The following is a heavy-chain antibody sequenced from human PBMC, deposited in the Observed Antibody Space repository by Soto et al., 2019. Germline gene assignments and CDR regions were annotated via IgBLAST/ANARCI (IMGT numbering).Heavy chain of an antibody. Sequence: QVQLVQSGAEVKKPGSSVKVSCKASGGTFSSYAISWVRQAPGQGLEWMGGIIPIFGTANYAQKFQGRVTITADESTSTAYMGLSSLRSEDTAVYYCARRGYEYVRGFNWFDPWGQGTLVTVSS. J-gene: IGHJ5*02. CDR3: ARRGYEYVRGFNWFDP. CDR2: IIPIFGTA. V-gene: IGHV1-69*12. CDR1: GGTFSSYA. D-gene: IGHD5-12*01.